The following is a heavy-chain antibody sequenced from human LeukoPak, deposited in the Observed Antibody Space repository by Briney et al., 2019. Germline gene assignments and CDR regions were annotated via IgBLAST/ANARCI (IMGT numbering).Heavy chain of an antibody. CDR3: ATPIVVVPAAKPRTAFDI. CDR2: IRYDGSNK. CDR1: GFTFSSYG. J-gene: IGHJ3*02. V-gene: IGHV3-30*02. Sequence: GGSLRLSCAASGFTFSSYGMHWVRQAPGKGLEWVAFIRYDGSNKYYADSVKGRLTISRDNSKNTLYLQMNSLGAEDTAVYYCATPIVVVPAAKPRTAFDIWGQGTMVTVSS. D-gene: IGHD2-2*02.